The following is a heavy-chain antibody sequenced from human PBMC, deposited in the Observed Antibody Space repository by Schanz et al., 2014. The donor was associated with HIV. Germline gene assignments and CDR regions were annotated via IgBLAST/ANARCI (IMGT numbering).Heavy chain of an antibody. Sequence: VQLVESGGGLVKPGGSLRLSCAASGFTFSSYSMNWVRQAPGKGLEWMGYIYYSGSTNYNPSLKSRVTISVDTSKNQFSLKLSSVTAADTAVYYCAGSSITTRGWFDPWGQGALITVSS. CDR3: AGSSITTRGWFDP. CDR1: GFTFSSYS. J-gene: IGHJ5*02. D-gene: IGHD6-6*01. V-gene: IGHV4-59*01. CDR2: IYYSGST.